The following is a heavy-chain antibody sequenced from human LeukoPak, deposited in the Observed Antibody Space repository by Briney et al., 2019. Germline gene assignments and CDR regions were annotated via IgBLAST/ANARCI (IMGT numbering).Heavy chain of an antibody. CDR2: ISSSSSYI. V-gene: IGHV3-21*01. Sequence: GGSLRLSCAASGFTFSSYSMNWVRQAPGKGLEWVSSISSSSSYIYYADSVKGRFTISRDNAKNSLYLQMNSLRAEDTAVYYCAREGSGDEPDKYYFDYWGQGTLATVSS. CDR1: GFTFSSYS. CDR3: AREGSGDEPDKYYFDY. D-gene: IGHD5-12*01. J-gene: IGHJ4*02.